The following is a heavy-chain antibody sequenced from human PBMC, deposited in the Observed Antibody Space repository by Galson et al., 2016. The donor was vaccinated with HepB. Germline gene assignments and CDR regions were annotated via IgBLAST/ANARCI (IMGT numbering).Heavy chain of an antibody. J-gene: IGHJ6*02. CDR2: IYGGVFT. CDR1: GFTVSGNS. D-gene: IGHD2-15*01. CDR3: ARVLRYCSGGGCSPCCYGMDV. Sequence: SLRLSCAASGFTVSGNSMNWVRQAPGQGLEWVSLIYGGVFTYYADSVKGRFTIPRDNSKNTLYLQMNSLRAEDTAVYFCARVLRYCSGGGCSPCCYGMDVWGQGTTVTVSS. V-gene: IGHV3-53*01.